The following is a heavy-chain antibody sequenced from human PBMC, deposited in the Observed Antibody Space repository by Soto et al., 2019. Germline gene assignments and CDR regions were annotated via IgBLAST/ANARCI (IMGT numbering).Heavy chain of an antibody. Sequence: ASETLSLTCTVSGGSVSSGSYYWSWIRQPPGKGLEWIGYIYYSGSTNYNPSLKSRVTISVDTSKNQFSLKLSSVTAADTAVYYCARGVGYCTNGVCYSNYYYYGMDVWGQGTTVTVSS. D-gene: IGHD2-8*01. CDR3: ARGVGYCTNGVCYSNYYYYGMDV. CDR1: GGSVSSGSYY. V-gene: IGHV4-61*01. CDR2: IYYSGST. J-gene: IGHJ6*02.